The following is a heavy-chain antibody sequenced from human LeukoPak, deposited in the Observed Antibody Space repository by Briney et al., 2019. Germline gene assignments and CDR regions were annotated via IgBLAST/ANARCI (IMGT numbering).Heavy chain of an antibody. Sequence: GGSMRLSCAASGFTFSDYYMSWIRQAPGKGLQWIANIRQDGNAKYYVDSVKGRFTISRDNAKKSVYLQMNSLRADDTAVYYCARDGYGDSTGAFDVWGQGTMVTVSS. D-gene: IGHD4-17*01. J-gene: IGHJ3*01. V-gene: IGHV3-7*01. CDR3: ARDGYGDSTGAFDV. CDR2: IRQDGNAK. CDR1: GFTFSDYY.